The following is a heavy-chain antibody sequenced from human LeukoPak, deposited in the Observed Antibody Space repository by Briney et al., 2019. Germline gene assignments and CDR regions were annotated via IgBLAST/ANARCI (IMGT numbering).Heavy chain of an antibody. CDR3: ARAFNDAFDI. J-gene: IGHJ3*02. Sequence: PGGSLRLSCAASGFTFRDYYMGWIRQAPGKGLEWVSYISSSGSRIYNADSVKGRFTISRDNAKNSLYLQMNSLRAEDTAVYYCARAFNDAFDIWGQGTIVTVSS. V-gene: IGHV3-11*04. CDR1: GFTFRDYY. CDR2: ISSSGSRI.